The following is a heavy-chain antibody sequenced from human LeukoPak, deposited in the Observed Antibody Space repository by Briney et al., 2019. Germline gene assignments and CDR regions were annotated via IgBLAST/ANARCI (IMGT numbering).Heavy chain of an antibody. CDR2: MKQDGSEK. CDR1: GFTSSTYW. V-gene: IGHV3-7*01. Sequence: GGSLRLSCAASGFTSSTYWMSWVRQAPGKGLEWVGNMKQDGSEKYYVDSVKGRFTISRDNAKNSLYLQMISLRAEDTAIYYCARDYYGSGSHDYWGQGTLVTVSS. CDR3: ARDYYGSGSHDY. J-gene: IGHJ4*02. D-gene: IGHD3-10*01.